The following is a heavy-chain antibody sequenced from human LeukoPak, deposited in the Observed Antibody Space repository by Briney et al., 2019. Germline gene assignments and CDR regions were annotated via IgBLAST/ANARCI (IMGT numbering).Heavy chain of an antibody. J-gene: IGHJ4*02. CDR1: GYAFTSYD. D-gene: IGHD2/OR15-2a*01. Sequence: ASVKVSCKASGYAFTSYDINWVRQGTGQELEWMGWMNPDSANTGYAQKFLGRVTMTRSTSLNIAYMELSSLRSEDTAVYYCARGTTRTYGDFELWGQGTLVTVSS. CDR2: MNPDSANT. CDR3: ARGTTRTYGDFEL. V-gene: IGHV1-8*01.